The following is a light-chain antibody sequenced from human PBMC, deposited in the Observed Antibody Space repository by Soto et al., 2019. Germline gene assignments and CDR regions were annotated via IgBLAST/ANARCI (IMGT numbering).Light chain of an antibody. CDR1: QSISSY. CDR3: QQSYSTLWT. CDR2: ATS. J-gene: IGKJ1*01. Sequence: DIQMTQSPSSLSASVGDRVTITCRASQSISSYLNWYQQKPGKAPKLLIYATSTLQSGVPSRFSGSRSATDFTLTISPLQPEDFAIYYCQQSYSTLWTFSQGTKVDIK. V-gene: IGKV1-39*01.